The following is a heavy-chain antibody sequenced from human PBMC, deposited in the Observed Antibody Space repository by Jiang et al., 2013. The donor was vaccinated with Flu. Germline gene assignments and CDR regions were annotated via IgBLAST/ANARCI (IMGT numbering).Heavy chain of an antibody. Sequence: SGAEVKKPGASVKVSCKASGYTFTSYAIHWVRQAPGQSLEWLGWINTGDGNTEYSENLQGRVTITRDTSASTVYMELSNLRSEDTSLYYCARQYCSSDTCHVSATDVWGKGTTVTVSS. CDR1: GYTFTSYA. CDR3: ARQYCSSDTCHVSATDV. D-gene: IGHD2-2*01. V-gene: IGHV1-3*04. CDR2: INTGDGNT. J-gene: IGHJ6*04.